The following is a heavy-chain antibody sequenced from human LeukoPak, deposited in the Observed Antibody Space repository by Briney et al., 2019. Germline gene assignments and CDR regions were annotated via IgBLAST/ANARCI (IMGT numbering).Heavy chain of an antibody. V-gene: IGHV3-30-3*01. CDR1: GFTFSDYY. Sequence: GGSPRLSCAASGFTFSDYYMSWIRQAPGKGLEWVAVISSDGNRTYYADSVKGRFTLSRDNSNRTLHLQMKNLRADDTAVYYCALLSGPSYSWGQGTLVTVSS. J-gene: IGHJ4*02. CDR2: ISSDGNRT. D-gene: IGHD2-15*01. CDR3: ALLSGPSYS.